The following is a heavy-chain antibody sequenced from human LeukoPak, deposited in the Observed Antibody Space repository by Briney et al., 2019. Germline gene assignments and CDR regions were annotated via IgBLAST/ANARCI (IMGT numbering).Heavy chain of an antibody. CDR3: ARRSGYDNYMDV. J-gene: IGHJ6*03. V-gene: IGHV1-2*02. CDR2: SNPKNGGT. CDR1: GYTFTDYY. Sequence: ASVKVSCKASGYTFTDYYIHWVRQAPGQGLEWMGWSNPKNGGTNYVQKFQGRVSMTRDTSVSTAYMELSRLKSDDTAVYYCARRSGYDNYMDVWGKGTTVTISS. D-gene: IGHD5-12*01.